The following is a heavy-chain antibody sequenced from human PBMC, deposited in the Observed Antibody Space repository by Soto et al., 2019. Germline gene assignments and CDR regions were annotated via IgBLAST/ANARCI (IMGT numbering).Heavy chain of an antibody. Sequence: GASVKVSCKASGYTFTSYDINWVRQATGQGLEWMGWMNPNSGNTGYAQKFQGRVTMTRNTSISTAYMELSSLRSEDTALYYCLRGWRGGGCSGGSCYRDAFDIWGQGTMVTVSS. CDR1: GYTFTSYD. CDR3: LRGWRGGGCSGGSCYRDAFDI. J-gene: IGHJ3*02. CDR2: MNPNSGNT. V-gene: IGHV1-8*01. D-gene: IGHD2-15*01.